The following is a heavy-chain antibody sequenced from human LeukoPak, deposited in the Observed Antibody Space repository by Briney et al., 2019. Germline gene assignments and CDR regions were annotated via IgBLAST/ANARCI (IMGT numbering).Heavy chain of an antibody. CDR2: IIPIFGTA. CDR1: GGTFSSYA. CDR3: ARDTKYCSSTSCQTRGAFDI. Sequence: GASVKVSCKASGGTFSSYAISWVRQTPGQGLEWMGGIIPIFGTANYAQKFQGRVTITTDESTSTAYMELSSLRSEDTAVYYCARDTKYCSSTSCQTRGAFDIWGQGTMVTVSS. V-gene: IGHV1-69*05. J-gene: IGHJ3*02. D-gene: IGHD2-2*01.